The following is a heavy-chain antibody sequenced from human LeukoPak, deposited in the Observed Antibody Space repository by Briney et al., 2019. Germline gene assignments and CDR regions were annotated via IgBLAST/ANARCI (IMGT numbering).Heavy chain of an antibody. CDR3: ARVLGSSSWSHFDY. CDR1: GFTFSSYG. J-gene: IGHJ4*02. V-gene: IGHV3-33*01. Sequence: GGSLRLSCAASGFTFSSYGMHWVRQAPGKGLEWVAVIWYDGSNKYYADSVKGRFTISRDNSKNTLYLQMNSLRAEDTAVYYCARVLGSSSWSHFDYWGQGTLATVSS. CDR2: IWYDGSNK. D-gene: IGHD6-13*01.